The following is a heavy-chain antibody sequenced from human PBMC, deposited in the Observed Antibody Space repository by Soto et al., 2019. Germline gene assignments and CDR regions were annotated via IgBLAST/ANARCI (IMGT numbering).Heavy chain of an antibody. Sequence: SETLSLTCTVSGGSTSSGDYYWSWIRQPPGKGLEWIGYIYYSGSTYYNPSLKSRVTISVDTSKNQFSLKLSSVTAADTAVYYCARVVTTAMVTVGHFDYWGQGTQVTVSS. J-gene: IGHJ4*02. CDR1: GGSTSSGDYY. CDR3: ARVVTTAMVTVGHFDY. V-gene: IGHV4-30-4*01. D-gene: IGHD5-18*01. CDR2: IYYSGST.